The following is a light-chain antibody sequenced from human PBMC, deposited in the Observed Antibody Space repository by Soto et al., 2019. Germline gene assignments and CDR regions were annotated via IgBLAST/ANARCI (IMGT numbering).Light chain of an antibody. CDR1: SSDIGGYYY. V-gene: IGLV2-14*01. CDR2: QVT. Sequence: QSVLPHPASVSGSPGQSITISCTGTSSDIGGYYYVSWYQHHPGKAPKLLIYQVTNRPSRVSNRFSGSKSGNTASLTISGLQADDEADYYCTSYSSSDIFYVFGTGTKVTVL. J-gene: IGLJ1*01. CDR3: TSYSSSDIFYV.